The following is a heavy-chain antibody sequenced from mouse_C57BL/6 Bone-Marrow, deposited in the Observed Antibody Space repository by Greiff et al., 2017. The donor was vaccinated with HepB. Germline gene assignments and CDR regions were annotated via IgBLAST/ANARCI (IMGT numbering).Heavy chain of an antibody. V-gene: IGHV1-55*01. J-gene: IGHJ2*01. CDR1: GYTFTSYW. Sequence: LQLQQPGAELVKPGASVKMSCKASGYTFTSYWITWVKQRPGQGLEWIGDIYPGSGSTNYNEKFKSKATLTVDTSSSTAYMQLSSLTSEDSAVYYCARGGLDDYYYFDYWGQGTTLTVSS. D-gene: IGHD2-3*01. CDR2: IYPGSGST. CDR3: ARGGLDDYYYFDY.